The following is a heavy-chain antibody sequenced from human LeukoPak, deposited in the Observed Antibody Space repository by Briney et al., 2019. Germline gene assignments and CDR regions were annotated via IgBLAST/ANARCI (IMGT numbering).Heavy chain of an antibody. CDR1: GFTFSSYW. V-gene: IGHV4-4*07. D-gene: IGHD2-2*01. CDR2: IYTSGST. J-gene: IGHJ6*03. Sequence: GSLRLSCAASGFTFSSYWMSWIRQPAGKGLEWIGRIYTSGSTNYNPSLKSRVTMSVDTSKNQFSLRLSSVTAADTAVYYCARDVFDLGYCSSTSCSGAWYYYYYMDVWGKGTTVTVSS. CDR3: ARDVFDLGYCSSTSCSGAWYYYYYMDV.